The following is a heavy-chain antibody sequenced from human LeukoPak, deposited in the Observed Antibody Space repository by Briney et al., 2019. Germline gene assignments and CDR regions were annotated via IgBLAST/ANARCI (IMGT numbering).Heavy chain of an antibody. V-gene: IGHV3-30-3*01. J-gene: IGHJ4*02. CDR2: ISYDGSDK. CDR1: LFTFSIYT. D-gene: IGHD6-19*01. Sequence: GGSLRLSSAASLFTFSIYTIHCVCQTPRKGLWWVSSISYDGSDKYYADSVKGRFTISRDSSQNTLYLKMNSLRAEDTAVYYCARGSGWYGPYYFVYWGQGTLVTVSS. CDR3: ARGSGWYGPYYFVY.